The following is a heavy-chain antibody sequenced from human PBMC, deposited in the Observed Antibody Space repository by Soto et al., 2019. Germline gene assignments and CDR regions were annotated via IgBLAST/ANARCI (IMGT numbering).Heavy chain of an antibody. D-gene: IGHD5-18*01. CDR2: IYYSGST. J-gene: IGHJ4*02. CDR3: ARSGYSYGPNPLLY. V-gene: IGHV4-31*03. CDR1: GGSISSGGYY. Sequence: PSETLSLTCTVSGGSISSGGYYWSCIRQHPGKGLEWIGYIYYSGSTYYNPSLKSRVTISVDTSKNQFSLKLSSVTAADTAVYYCARSGYSYGPNPLLYWGQGTLVTVSS.